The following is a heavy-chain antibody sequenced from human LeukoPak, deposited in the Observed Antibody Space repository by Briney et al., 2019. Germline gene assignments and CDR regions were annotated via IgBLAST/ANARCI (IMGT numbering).Heavy chain of an antibody. Sequence: ASVKVSCKASGYTLTNYNITWVRQAPGQGLEWMGWINPNSGGTKYAQKFQGRVTLTRDTSISTAYMELSRLRSDDTAVYYCARLPYLSSHPQYYYYYYGLDVWGQGTTVTVSS. J-gene: IGHJ6*02. CDR1: GYTLTNYN. V-gene: IGHV1-2*02. D-gene: IGHD6-13*01. CDR2: INPNSGGT. CDR3: ARLPYLSSHPQYYYYYYGLDV.